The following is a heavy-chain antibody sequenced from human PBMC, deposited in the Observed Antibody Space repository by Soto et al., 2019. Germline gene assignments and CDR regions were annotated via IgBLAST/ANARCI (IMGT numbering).Heavy chain of an antibody. D-gene: IGHD6-13*01. CDR3: ARWRVRQQLAGLDY. CDR1: GGSISSSNW. CDR2: IYHSGST. V-gene: IGHV4-4*02. J-gene: IGHJ4*02. Sequence: LSLTCAVSGGSISSSNWWSWVRQPPGKGLEWIGEIYHSGSTNYNPSLKSRVTISVDKSKNQFSLKLSSVTAADTAVYYCARWRVRQQLAGLDYWGQGTLVTVSS.